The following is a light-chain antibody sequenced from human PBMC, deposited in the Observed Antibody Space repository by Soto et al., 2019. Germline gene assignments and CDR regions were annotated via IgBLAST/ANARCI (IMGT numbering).Light chain of an antibody. V-gene: IGKV3-20*01. CDR3: QQYGSSPVIT. Sequence: EIVLTQSPATLSLSPGERATLSCRASQSVSSYLAWYQQKPGQAPRLLIYDASNRATGIPARFSGSGSGTDFTLTISRLEPEDFAVYYCQQYGSSPVITFGQGTRLEI. CDR2: DAS. J-gene: IGKJ5*01. CDR1: QSVSSY.